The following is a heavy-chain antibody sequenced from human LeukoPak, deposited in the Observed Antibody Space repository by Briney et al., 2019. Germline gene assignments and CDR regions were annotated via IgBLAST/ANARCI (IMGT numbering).Heavy chain of an antibody. V-gene: IGHV4-59*01. CDR1: GGSISSYY. CDR3: ARGRDILTGYYSDY. CDR2: IYYSGST. J-gene: IGHJ4*02. Sequence: SETLSLTCTVSGGSISSYYWSWIRQPPGKGLEWIGYIYYSGSTNYNPSLKSRVTISVDTSKNQFSLKLSSVTAAVTAVYYCARGRDILTGYYSDYWGQGTLVTVSS. D-gene: IGHD3-9*01.